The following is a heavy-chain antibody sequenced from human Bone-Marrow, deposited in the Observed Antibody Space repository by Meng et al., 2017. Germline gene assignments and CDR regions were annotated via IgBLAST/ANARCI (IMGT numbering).Heavy chain of an antibody. J-gene: IGHJ4*02. Sequence: GESLKISCAASGFTFSSYAMSWVRQAPGKGLEWVSSISSSSSYIYYADSVKGRFTISRDNAKHSLYLQMNSLRAEDTAVYYCARSSVKWLVNGPDYWGQGTLVTVSS. CDR3: ARSSVKWLVNGPDY. CDR1: GFTFSSYA. CDR2: ISSSSSYI. V-gene: IGHV3-21*01. D-gene: IGHD6-19*01.